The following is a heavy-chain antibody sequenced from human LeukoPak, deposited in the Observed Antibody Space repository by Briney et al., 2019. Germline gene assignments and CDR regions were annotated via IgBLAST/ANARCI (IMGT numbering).Heavy chain of an antibody. CDR1: GYTFTSYA. V-gene: IGHV1-18*01. J-gene: IGHJ3*02. CDR2: ISTYTGNA. D-gene: IGHD3-22*01. CDR3: ARVLVVSSDAFDI. Sequence: ASVKVSCKTSGYTFTSYAISWVRQAPGQGLECMGWISTYTGNADYAQKLQGRVTMTTDTSTSTAYMELRSLSSDDTAVYYCARVLVVSSDAFDIWGQGTMVTVSS.